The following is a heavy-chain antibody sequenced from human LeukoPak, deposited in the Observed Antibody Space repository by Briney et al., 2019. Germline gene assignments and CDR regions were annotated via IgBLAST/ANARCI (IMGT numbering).Heavy chain of an antibody. CDR1: GFTFSNYA. CDR3: SKDPSVAGTAEYFQH. J-gene: IGHJ1*01. V-gene: IGHV3-23*01. D-gene: IGHD6-19*01. Sequence: GGSLRLSCAASGFTFSNYAMSWVRQAPGKGLEWVSVISGSGGSTYYADSVKGRFTISRDKSKNTLYLRMNSLRAEDTAVYYCSKDPSVAGTAEYFQHWGQGTLVTVSS. CDR2: ISGSGGST.